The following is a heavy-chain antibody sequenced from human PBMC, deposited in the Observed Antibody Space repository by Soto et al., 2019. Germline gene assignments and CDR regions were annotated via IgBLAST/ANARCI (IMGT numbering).Heavy chain of an antibody. J-gene: IGHJ4*02. CDR3: ARGSYDILTGYYDY. CDR2: ISSSSSTI. D-gene: IGHD3-9*01. CDR1: GSTFSSYS. Sequence: GGSLRLSCAASGSTFSSYSMNWVRQAPGKGLEWVSYISSSSSTIYYADSVKGRFTISRDNAKNSLYLQMNSLRDEDTAVYYCARGSYDILTGYYDYWGQGTLVTVSS. V-gene: IGHV3-48*02.